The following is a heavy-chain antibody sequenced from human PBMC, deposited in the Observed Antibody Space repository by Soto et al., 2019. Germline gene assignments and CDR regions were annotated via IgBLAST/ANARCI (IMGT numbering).Heavy chain of an antibody. CDR2: IIPVFTTK. CDR3: ARSLGRGWTPY. Sequence: QLHLVQSEAEVKKPGSSVNFSCKASGGTFSSYTVSLVQQAPGQGLEWVGGIIPVFTTKYYVQKFQGRVTILADKSTSTAYMELTNLRSEDTAVYYCARSLGRGWTPYWGQGTLVTVSS. D-gene: IGHD6-19*01. J-gene: IGHJ4*02. CDR1: GGTFSSYT. V-gene: IGHV1-69*06.